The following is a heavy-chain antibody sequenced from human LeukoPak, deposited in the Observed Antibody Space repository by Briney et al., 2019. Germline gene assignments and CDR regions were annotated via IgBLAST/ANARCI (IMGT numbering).Heavy chain of an antibody. D-gene: IGHD1-26*01. Sequence: GASVKVSCKASGYTFTSYYMHWVRQAPGQGLEWMGIINPSGGSTSYAQKFQGGVTMTRDTSTSTVYMELSSLRSEDTAVYYCAVSSRYSGSYFDFDYWGQGTLVTVSS. J-gene: IGHJ4*02. CDR1: GYTFTSYY. CDR3: AVSSRYSGSYFDFDY. CDR2: INPSGGST. V-gene: IGHV1-46*01.